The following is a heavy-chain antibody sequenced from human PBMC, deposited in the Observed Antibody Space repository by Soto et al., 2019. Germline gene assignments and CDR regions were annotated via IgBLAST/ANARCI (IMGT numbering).Heavy chain of an antibody. CDR1: GFTFTSYG. J-gene: IGHJ4*02. D-gene: IGHD2-2*01. CDR2: VIPVFETI. V-gene: IGHV1-69*01. CDR3: ASDPRIYCTSASCHSYFDY. Sequence: QVQLVQSGAEVKKPGSSVKVSCKASGFTFTSYGITWVRQAPGQWLECLWGVIPVFETINNAQKFQGRVTITADESTATDYMELTSLTSEDTAVYFCASDPRIYCTSASCHSYFDYWGQGTLVTVSS.